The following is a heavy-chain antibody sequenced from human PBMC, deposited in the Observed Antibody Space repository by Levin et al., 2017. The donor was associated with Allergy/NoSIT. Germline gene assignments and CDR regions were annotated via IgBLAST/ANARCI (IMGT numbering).Heavy chain of an antibody. Sequence: GESLKISCAASGFTFSSYSMNWVRQAPGKGLEWVSYISSSSSTIYYADSVKGRFTISRDNAKNSLYLQMNSLRDEDTAVYYCARDILVLEWLLLGYMDVWGKGTTVTVSS. CDR2: ISSSSSTI. CDR3: ARDILVLEWLLLGYMDV. CDR1: GFTFSSYS. D-gene: IGHD3-3*01. J-gene: IGHJ6*03. V-gene: IGHV3-48*02.